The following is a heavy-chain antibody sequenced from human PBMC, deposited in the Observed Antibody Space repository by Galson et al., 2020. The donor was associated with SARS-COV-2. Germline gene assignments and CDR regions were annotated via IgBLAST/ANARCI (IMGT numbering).Heavy chain of an antibody. Sequence: GGSLRLSCAASGFTFSSYWMSWVRQAPGKGLEWVANIKQDGSEKYYVDSVKGRFTISRDNAKNSLYLQMNSLRAEDTAVYYCARDSSIAAAGNSFYYYGMDVWGQGTTVTVSS. CDR3: ARDSSIAAAGNSFYYYGMDV. V-gene: IGHV3-7*01. CDR2: IKQDGSEK. J-gene: IGHJ6*02. D-gene: IGHD6-13*01. CDR1: GFTFSSYW.